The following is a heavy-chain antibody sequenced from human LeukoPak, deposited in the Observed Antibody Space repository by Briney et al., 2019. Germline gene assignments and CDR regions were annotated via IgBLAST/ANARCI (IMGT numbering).Heavy chain of an antibody. CDR2: ISSSGSTI. CDR3: ARVGFAGSSGGDY. Sequence: GGSLRLSCAASGFTFSSYEMNWVRQAPGKGLEWVSYISSSGSTIYYADSVKGRFTISRDNAKNSLYLQMNGLRDEDTADYYCARVGFAGSSGGDYWGQGTLVTVSS. D-gene: IGHD2-15*01. CDR1: GFTFSSYE. J-gene: IGHJ4*02. V-gene: IGHV3-48*03.